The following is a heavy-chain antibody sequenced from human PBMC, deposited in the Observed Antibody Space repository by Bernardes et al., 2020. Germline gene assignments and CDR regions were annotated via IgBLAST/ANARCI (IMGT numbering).Heavy chain of an antibody. Sequence: ASVKVSCQASGYTFIAYYMHWVRQAPGQGLEWMGRITPTSGGTLYEQKFQGRVTMTWDTSVSTAYMDVSRLTSDDMAMYYCARAPRYCYGGTCYFFDYWGQGTLVNVSS. CDR3: ARAPRYCYGGTCYFFDY. D-gene: IGHD2-15*01. CDR2: ITPTSGGT. CDR1: GYTFIAYY. J-gene: IGHJ4*02. V-gene: IGHV1-2*06.